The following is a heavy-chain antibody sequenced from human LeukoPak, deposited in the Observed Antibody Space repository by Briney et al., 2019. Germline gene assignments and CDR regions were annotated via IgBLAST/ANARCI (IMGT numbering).Heavy chain of an antibody. CDR1: GGPISSGAYF. CDR2: IYYSGST. CDR3: ASGSGSYIVS. J-gene: IGHJ5*02. V-gene: IGHV4-31*03. D-gene: IGHD1-26*01. Sequence: PSETLSLTCTVSGGPISSGAYFWSWTRQHPGKGLQWIGYIYYSGSTYYNPSLKSRVTISVDTSKNQLSLKLSSVTAADTAVYYCASGSGSYIVSWGQGTLVTVSS.